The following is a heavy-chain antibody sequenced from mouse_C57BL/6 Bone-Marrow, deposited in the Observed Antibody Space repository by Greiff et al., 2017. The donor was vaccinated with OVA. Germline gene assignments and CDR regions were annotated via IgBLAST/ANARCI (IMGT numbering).Heavy chain of an antibody. D-gene: IGHD3-2*02. V-gene: IGHV1-81*01. J-gene: IGHJ3*01. Sequence: VKLQESGAELARPGASVKLSCKASGYTFTSYGISWVKQRTGQGLEWIGEIYPRSGNTYYNEKFKGKATLTADKSSSTAYMELRSLTSEDSAVYFCANSSGYRGFAYWGQGTLVTVSA. CDR2: IYPRSGNT. CDR3: ANSSGYRGFAY. CDR1: GYTFTSYG.